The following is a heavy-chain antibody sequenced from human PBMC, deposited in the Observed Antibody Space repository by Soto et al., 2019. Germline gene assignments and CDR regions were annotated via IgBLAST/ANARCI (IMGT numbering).Heavy chain of an antibody. Sequence: PSETLSLTCAVYGGSFSGYYWSWIRQPPGKGLEWIGEINHSGSTNYNLSLKSRVTISVDTSKNQFSLKLSSVTAADTAVYYCARLRKQQLPFDYWGQGTLVTVSS. CDR2: INHSGST. CDR1: GGSFSGYY. V-gene: IGHV4-34*01. D-gene: IGHD6-13*01. CDR3: ARLRKQQLPFDY. J-gene: IGHJ4*02.